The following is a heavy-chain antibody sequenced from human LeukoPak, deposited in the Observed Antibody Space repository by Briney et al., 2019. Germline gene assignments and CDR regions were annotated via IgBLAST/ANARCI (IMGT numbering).Heavy chain of an antibody. D-gene: IGHD3-22*01. CDR1: GFTFSDYY. CDR3: SRGYDTSASGYTDV. Sequence: KPGGSLRLSCAASGFTFSDYYMSWIRQAPGKGLEWVSYISSSGSTIYYADSVKGRFTISRDNGKNSLYLQMNSLRVDDTALYYCSRGYDTSASGYTDVWGKGTTVTVSS. CDR2: ISSSGSTI. V-gene: IGHV3-11*01. J-gene: IGHJ6*03.